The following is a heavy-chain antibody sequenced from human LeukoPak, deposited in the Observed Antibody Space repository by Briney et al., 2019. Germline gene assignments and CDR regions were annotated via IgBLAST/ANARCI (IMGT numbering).Heavy chain of an antibody. CDR2: ISGGSDST. J-gene: IGHJ4*02. Sequence: GGSLRLSCAASGFTFSSYAMSWVRQARGKGLAWVSTISGGSDSTYCADSVKGRFTISRDNSKNTLYLQMNSLRDEDTAVYYCAKHRFESGGYHSTDWGQGTLVTVSS. CDR1: GFTFSSYA. CDR3: AKHRFESGGYHSTD. D-gene: IGHD3-22*01. V-gene: IGHV3-23*01.